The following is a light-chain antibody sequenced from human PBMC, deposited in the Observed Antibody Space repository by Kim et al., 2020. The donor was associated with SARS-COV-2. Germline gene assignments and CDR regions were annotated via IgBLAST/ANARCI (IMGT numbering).Light chain of an antibody. Sequence: DIKMTQSPSSLSASVGDTVTISCRASQTISNYLQWYQQKPGKVPNLLIYSASTLQSGVPSRFSGSASGTEFTLTISNLQPEDFASYYCHQTSVTPWTFGQGTKVDIK. CDR1: QTISNY. V-gene: IGKV1-39*01. CDR3: HQTSVTPWT. CDR2: SAS. J-gene: IGKJ1*01.